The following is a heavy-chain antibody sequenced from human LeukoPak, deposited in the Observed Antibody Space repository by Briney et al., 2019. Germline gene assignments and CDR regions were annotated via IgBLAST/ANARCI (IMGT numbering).Heavy chain of an antibody. Sequence: PSETLSLTCTVSGASISSWYWSWIRQPPGKGLEWIGYIYGSGNTNYNPSLKSRVTMSMDTSKNQFSLMLTSVTAADTATYYCARETSLAGFASGLGFNYWGQGILVTVSS. J-gene: IGHJ4*02. CDR3: ARETSLAGFASGLGFNY. D-gene: IGHD6-19*01. CDR1: GASISSWY. CDR2: IYGSGNT. V-gene: IGHV4-59*01.